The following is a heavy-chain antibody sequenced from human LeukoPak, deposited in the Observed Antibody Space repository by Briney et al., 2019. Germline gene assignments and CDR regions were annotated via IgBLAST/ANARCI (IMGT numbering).Heavy chain of an antibody. J-gene: IGHJ4*02. V-gene: IGHV4-31*03. Sequence: PSETLSLTCTVSGDSMSSGSYYWSWIRQHAGKGLECIGYIFYSGRTYYNPSLKSRLTISIDTSKELFSLNLTSVTAADTAVYYCARSAFTTGRFDYWAQGTLVTVSS. CDR1: GDSMSSGSYY. D-gene: IGHD3-10*01. CDR2: IFYSGRT. CDR3: ARSAFTTGRFDY.